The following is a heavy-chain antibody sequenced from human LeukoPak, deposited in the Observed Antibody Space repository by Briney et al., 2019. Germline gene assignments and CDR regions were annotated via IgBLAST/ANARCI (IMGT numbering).Heavy chain of an antibody. J-gene: IGHJ4*02. D-gene: IGHD2-15*01. CDR1: GFTFSSYA. CDR2: ISGSGGST. CDR3: APRVVVVAADDLFDH. V-gene: IGHV3-23*01. Sequence: GGSLRLSCAASGFTFSSYAMSWVRQAPGKGLEWVSAISGSGGSTYYADSVKGRFTISRDNSTNTLYLQMNSPRAEDTAVYYFAPRVVVVAADDLFDHWGQGTLVTVSS.